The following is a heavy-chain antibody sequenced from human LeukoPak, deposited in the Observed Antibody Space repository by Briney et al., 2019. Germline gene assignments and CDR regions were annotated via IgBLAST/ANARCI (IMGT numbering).Heavy chain of an antibody. CDR1: GGSISSSTFY. V-gene: IGHV4-39*01. J-gene: IGHJ4*02. CDR3: ARHLAIYDSSGYYYERGRYYFDF. CDR2: IYYSGST. Sequence: SETLSLTCTVSGGSISSSTFYWGWIRQPPGKGLEWIGTIYYSGSTYYNPSPKSRVTISVDTSKNQFSLKLSSVTAADTAVYYCARHLAIYDSSGYYYERGRYYFDFWGQGALVTVSS. D-gene: IGHD3-22*01.